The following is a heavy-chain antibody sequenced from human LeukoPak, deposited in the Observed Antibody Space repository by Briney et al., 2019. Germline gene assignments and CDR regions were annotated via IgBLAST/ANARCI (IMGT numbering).Heavy chain of an antibody. CDR3: AREPSFRPGIAAADWFDP. CDR1: GYTFTSYA. D-gene: IGHD6-13*01. J-gene: IGHJ5*02. V-gene: IGHV7-4-1*02. Sequence: ASVKVSCKASGYTFTSYAMNWVRQAPGQALEWMGWINTNTGNPTYAQGFTGRFVFSLDTSVSTAYLQISSLKAEDTAVYYCAREPSFRPGIAAADWFDPWGQGTLVTVSS. CDR2: INTNTGNP.